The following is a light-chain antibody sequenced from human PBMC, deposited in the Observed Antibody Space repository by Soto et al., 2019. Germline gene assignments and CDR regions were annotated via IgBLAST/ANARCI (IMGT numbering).Light chain of an antibody. Sequence: IVMTQSPVTLSMSPGVRATLSCRASQSVSSNLAWYQQKPGQAPRLLIYGASTRATGVPARFSGSGSGTEFTLTISSLQTEDFTFYFCQHYINWPSFGQGTRLELK. CDR3: QHYINWPS. V-gene: IGKV3-15*01. J-gene: IGKJ5*01. CDR1: QSVSSN. CDR2: GAS.